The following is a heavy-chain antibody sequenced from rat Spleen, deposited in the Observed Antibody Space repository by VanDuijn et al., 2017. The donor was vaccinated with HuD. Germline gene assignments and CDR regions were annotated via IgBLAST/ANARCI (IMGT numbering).Heavy chain of an antibody. CDR2: ISYDGSST. J-gene: IGHJ4*01. Sequence: EVQLVESGGGLVQPGRSLKLSCAASGFTFSDYNMAWVRQAPKKGLEWVATISYDGSSTYYRDSVKGRFTISRDNAKSTLYLQMDSLRSEDTATYYCARQSIPDYVMDAWGQGASVTVSS. CDR1: GFTFSDYN. CDR3: ARQSIPDYVMDA. V-gene: IGHV5-7*01. D-gene: IGHD1-6*01.